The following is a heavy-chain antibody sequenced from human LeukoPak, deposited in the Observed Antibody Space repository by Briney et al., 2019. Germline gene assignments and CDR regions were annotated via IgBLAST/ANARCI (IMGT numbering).Heavy chain of an antibody. Sequence: PSETLSLTCTVSGGSISSGSYYWSWIRQPAGKGLEWIGRIYTSGSANYNPSLKSRVTISVDTSKNQFSLKLSSVTAADTAVYYCARIPASMVRDPIFDYWGQGTLVTVSS. CDR1: GGSISSGSYY. CDR2: IYTSGSA. V-gene: IGHV4-61*02. CDR3: ARIPASMVRDPIFDY. D-gene: IGHD3-10*01. J-gene: IGHJ4*02.